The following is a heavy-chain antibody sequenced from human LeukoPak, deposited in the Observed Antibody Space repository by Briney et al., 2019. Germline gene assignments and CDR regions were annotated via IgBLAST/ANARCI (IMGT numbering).Heavy chain of an antibody. CDR2: INHSGST. CDR1: GGSFSGYY. D-gene: IGHD5-18*01. J-gene: IGHJ4*02. Sequence: SETLSLTCAVYGGSFSGYYWSWIRQPPGKGLEWIGEINHSGSTNYNPSLKSRVTISVDTSKNQFSLKLSSVTAADTAVYYCAGHGRGYRRNYFDYWGQGTLVTVSS. CDR3: AGHGRGYRRNYFDY. V-gene: IGHV4-34*01.